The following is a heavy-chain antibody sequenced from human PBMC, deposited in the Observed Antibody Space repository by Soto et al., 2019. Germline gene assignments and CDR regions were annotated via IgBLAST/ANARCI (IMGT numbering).Heavy chain of an antibody. CDR1: GYTFTGYY. CDR3: AREKRTWNYASFCYYMDV. Sequence: ASVKVSCKASGYTFTGYYMHWVRQAPGQGLEWMGWINPNSGGTNYAQKFQGWVTMTRDTSISTAYMELSRLRSDDTAVYYCAREKRTWNYASFCYYMDVWGKATTVT. CDR2: INPNSGGT. V-gene: IGHV1-2*04. D-gene: IGHD1-7*01. J-gene: IGHJ6*03.